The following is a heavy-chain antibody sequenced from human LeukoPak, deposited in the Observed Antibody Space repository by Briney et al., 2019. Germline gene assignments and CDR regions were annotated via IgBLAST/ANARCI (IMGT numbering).Heavy chain of an antibody. Sequence: QPGRSLRLSCTASGFTFGDYGMSWVRQAPGNGLEWVGFIRGKAYGGTTEYAASVKGRFIISRDDFKSIAYPQMNSLKTEDTAVYYCTRSSSGWYSDYWGQGTLVTVSS. J-gene: IGHJ4*02. D-gene: IGHD6-19*01. CDR1: GFTFGDYG. V-gene: IGHV3-49*04. CDR3: TRSSSGWYSDY. CDR2: IRGKAYGGTT.